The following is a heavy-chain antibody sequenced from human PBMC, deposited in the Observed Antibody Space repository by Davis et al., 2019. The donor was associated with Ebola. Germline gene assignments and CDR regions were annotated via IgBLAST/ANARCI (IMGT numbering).Heavy chain of an antibody. Sequence: GESLKISCAASGFTFSSYGMHWVRQAPGKGLEWVAVIWYDGSNKYYADYVKGRFTISRDNSKNTLYLQMNSLRAEDTAVYYCAKDPRKSIAVAGYWGQGTLVTVSS. CDR2: IWYDGSNK. CDR3: AKDPRKSIAVAGY. V-gene: IGHV3-33*06. J-gene: IGHJ4*02. D-gene: IGHD6-19*01. CDR1: GFTFSSYG.